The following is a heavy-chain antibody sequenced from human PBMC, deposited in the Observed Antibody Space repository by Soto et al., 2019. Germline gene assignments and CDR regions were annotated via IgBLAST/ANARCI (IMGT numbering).Heavy chain of an antibody. J-gene: IGHJ3*02. V-gene: IGHV3-11*01. CDR1: GFTFSDYY. CDR3: ARDGTLGYCSSTSCYYDAFDI. CDR2: ISSSGSTI. Sequence: GGSLRLSCAASGFTFSDYYMSWIRQAPGKGLEWVSYISSSGSTIYYADSVKGRFTISRDNAKNSLYLQMNSLRAEDTAVYYCARDGTLGYCSSTSCYYDAFDIWGQGTMVTVSS. D-gene: IGHD2-2*01.